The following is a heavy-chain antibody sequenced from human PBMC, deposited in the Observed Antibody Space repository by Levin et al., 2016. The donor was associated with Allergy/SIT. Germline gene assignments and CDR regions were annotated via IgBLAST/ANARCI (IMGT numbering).Heavy chain of an antibody. CDR2: ISGSGGST. D-gene: IGHD2-2*01. J-gene: IGHJ4*02. Sequence: GESLKISCAASGFTFSSYAMSWARQAPGKGLEWVSAISGSGGSTYYADSVKGRFTISRDNSKNTLYLQMNSLRAEDTAVYYCAKDLYRHQLLPTSFDYWGQGTLVTVSS. CDR3: AKDLYRHQLLPTSFDY. V-gene: IGHV3-23*01. CDR1: GFTFSSYA.